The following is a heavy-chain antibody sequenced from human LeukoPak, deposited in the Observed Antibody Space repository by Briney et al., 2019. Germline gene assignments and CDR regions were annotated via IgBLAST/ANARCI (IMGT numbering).Heavy chain of an antibody. CDR1: GFTFSSYD. CDR3: ARDLRDH. V-gene: IGHV3-21*01. CDR2: ISSTGNFI. J-gene: IGHJ4*02. Sequence: PGGSLRLSCAASGFTFSSYDMIWVRQAPGKGLEWVSSISSTGNFIYYADSLKGRFTVSRDNAKNSLYLQMNSLRAEDTAVYYCARDLRDHWGQGTLVTVSS.